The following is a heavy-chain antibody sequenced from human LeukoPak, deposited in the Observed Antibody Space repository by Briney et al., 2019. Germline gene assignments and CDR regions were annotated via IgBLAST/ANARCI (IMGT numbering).Heavy chain of an antibody. V-gene: IGHV4-39*07. CDR3: ARGLAAAGNGAYDY. J-gene: IGHJ4*02. D-gene: IGHD6-13*01. Sequence: SETLSLTCTVSGGSISSSSYYWGWIRQPPGKGLEWIGSIYYSGSTYYNPSLKSRVTISVDTSKNQFSLKLSSVTAADTAVYYCARGLAAAGNGAYDYWGQGTLVTVSS. CDR2: IYYSGST. CDR1: GGSISSSSYY.